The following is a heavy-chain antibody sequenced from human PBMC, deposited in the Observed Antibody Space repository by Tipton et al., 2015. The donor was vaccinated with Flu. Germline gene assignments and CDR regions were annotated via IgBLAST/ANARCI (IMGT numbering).Heavy chain of an antibody. CDR1: GFTFSSYG. Sequence: SLRLSCAASGFTFSSYGMHWVRQAPGKGLEWVAYIWFDGSNKYYADSVKGRVTISRDNSNEKLYLQMNSVRAEDTAVYFCARGGTGFDAFDIWGQGTMVTVSS. CDR3: ARGGTGFDAFDI. CDR2: IWFDGSNK. J-gene: IGHJ3*02. D-gene: IGHD7-27*01. V-gene: IGHV3-33*01.